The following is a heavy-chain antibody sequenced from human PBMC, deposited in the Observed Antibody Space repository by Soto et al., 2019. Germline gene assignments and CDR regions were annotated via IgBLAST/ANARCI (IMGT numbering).Heavy chain of an antibody. J-gene: IGHJ3*02. Sequence: SETLSLTCTVSGGSISSYYWSWIRQPPGKGLEWIGYIYYSGSTNYNPSLKSRVTISVDTSKNQFSLKLSSVTAADTAVYYCGSPDYGCTPDDLFFIGAKGTMAPLSS. D-gene: IGHD4-17*01. CDR2: IYYSGST. CDR1: GGSISSYY. V-gene: IGHV4-59*01. CDR3: GSPDYGCTPDDLFFI.